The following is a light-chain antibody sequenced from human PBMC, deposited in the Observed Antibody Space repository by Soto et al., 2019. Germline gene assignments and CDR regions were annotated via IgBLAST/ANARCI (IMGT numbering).Light chain of an antibody. V-gene: IGKV1-39*01. Sequence: DIQLTQSPPSLSASVGDRVTITCRASQTINNYVNWYQQEAGKAPKLLIYGASSLQSGVPSRFSGSGFGTDFTLTISSLQPEDFVIYYCQQTYSTPYIFGGGTKLDI. CDR3: QQTYSTPYI. J-gene: IGKJ2*01. CDR1: QTINNY. CDR2: GAS.